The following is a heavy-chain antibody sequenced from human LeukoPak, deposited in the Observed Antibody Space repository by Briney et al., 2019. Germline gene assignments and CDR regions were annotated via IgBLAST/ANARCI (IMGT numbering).Heavy chain of an antibody. Sequence: GASVKVSCKASGGTFNDYTISWVRQAPGQGLEWMGKIIPSLHIANYAQMFQGRVTFTADKSTTTAYMELTSLRSEDTAVYYCARKGDRSYCGGDCHSDWGQGTLVTVSS. CDR2: IIPSLHIA. V-gene: IGHV1-69*02. CDR3: ARKGDRSYCGGDCHSD. CDR1: GGTFNDYT. J-gene: IGHJ4*02. D-gene: IGHD2-21*01.